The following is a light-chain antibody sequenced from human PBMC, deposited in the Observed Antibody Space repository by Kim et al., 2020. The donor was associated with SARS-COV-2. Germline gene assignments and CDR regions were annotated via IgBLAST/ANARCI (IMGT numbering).Light chain of an antibody. Sequence: GEQVTLSGNGTCCDVGRYNHVAWYQQHPGTAPKRMIYEVSQRPSGVPARFSGTKSGNTASLIISGLQAEDEADYYCRSYTSRNTLVFGGGTQLTVL. CDR1: CCDVGRYNH. CDR2: EVS. J-gene: IGLJ2*01. V-gene: IGLV2-18*02. CDR3: RSYTSRNTLV.